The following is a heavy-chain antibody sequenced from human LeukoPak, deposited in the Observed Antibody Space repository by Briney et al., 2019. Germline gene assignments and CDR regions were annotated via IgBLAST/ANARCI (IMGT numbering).Heavy chain of an antibody. V-gene: IGHV4-4*07. CDR1: VGSISSYY. CDR2: IYTSGST. CDR3: AREGGSSGWPTFDY. J-gene: IGHJ4*02. Sequence: PSETLSLTCTVSVGSISSYYWSWIRQPAGKGLEWIGRIYTSGSTNYNPSLKSRVTMSVDTSKNQFSLKLSSVTAADTAVYYCAREGGSSGWPTFDYWGQGTLVTVSS. D-gene: IGHD6-19*01.